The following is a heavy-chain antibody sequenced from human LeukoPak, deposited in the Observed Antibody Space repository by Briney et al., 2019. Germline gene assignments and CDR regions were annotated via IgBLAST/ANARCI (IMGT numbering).Heavy chain of an antibody. J-gene: IGHJ4*02. V-gene: IGHV1-18*01. CDR3: ARADLINYYDSSRYYSRFDY. D-gene: IGHD3-22*01. CDR1: GYTFTSYG. Sequence: VASVKVSCKASGYTFTSYGINWVRRAPGQGLEWMGWITTYNGNTNYPQKYQGRVTMTTDTSTSTAYMELRSLRSDDTAVYYCARADLINYYDSSRYYSRFDYWGQGTLVTVSS. CDR2: ITTYNGNT.